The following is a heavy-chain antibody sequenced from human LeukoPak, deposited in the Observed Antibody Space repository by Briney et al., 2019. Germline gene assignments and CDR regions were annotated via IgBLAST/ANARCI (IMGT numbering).Heavy chain of an antibody. V-gene: IGHV5-51*01. Sequence: GESLKISCKGSGYSFTSYWIGWVRQMPGKGLGGGGIIYPGDSYTRYSPSFQGQVPISADKSISTAYLQWSSLKASDTAMYYCARVYDSSALYYFDYWGQGTLVTVSS. CDR2: IYPGDSYT. CDR1: GYSFTSYW. D-gene: IGHD3-22*01. CDR3: ARVYDSSALYYFDY. J-gene: IGHJ4*02.